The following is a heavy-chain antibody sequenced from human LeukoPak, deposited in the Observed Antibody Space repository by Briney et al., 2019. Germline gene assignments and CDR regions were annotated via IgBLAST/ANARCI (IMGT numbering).Heavy chain of an antibody. CDR1: GGSISSSNW. CDR3: ARDSSGPDY. D-gene: IGHD3-22*01. Sequence: PSETLSLTCAVSGGSISSSNWWSWVRQAPGKGLEWVANIKQDGNEKYYVDSVKGRFTISRDNAKKSLYLQMNSLRAEDTAVYYCARDSSGPDYWGQGTLVTVSS. CDR2: IKQDGNEK. V-gene: IGHV3-7*01. J-gene: IGHJ4*02.